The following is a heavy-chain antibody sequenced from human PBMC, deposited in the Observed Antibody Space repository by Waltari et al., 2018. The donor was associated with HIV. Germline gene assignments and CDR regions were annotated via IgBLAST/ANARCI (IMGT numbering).Heavy chain of an antibody. Sequence: QVQLVQSGAEVKKPGASVKVSCTASGYTFTDKYLHWVRQAPGQGLEWIAWINPNNGATFYAQKFQGRVTVTRDTSISTAYMDLSSLRSDDTAVYYCARVSITGTTWDYWGQGTLVTVSS. J-gene: IGHJ4*02. V-gene: IGHV1-2*02. D-gene: IGHD1-7*01. CDR3: ARVSITGTTWDY. CDR1: GYTFTDKY. CDR2: INPNNGAT.